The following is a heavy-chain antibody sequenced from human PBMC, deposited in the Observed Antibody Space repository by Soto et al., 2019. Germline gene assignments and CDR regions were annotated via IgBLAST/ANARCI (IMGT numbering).Heavy chain of an antibody. CDR2: IYYSGST. V-gene: IGHV4-31*02. D-gene: IGHD2-2*01. Sequence: SETLSLTWTVSGGSLSSGGYYWSWIRQHPGKGLEWIGYIYYSGSTYYNPSLKSRVTISVDTSKNQFSLKLSSVTAADTAVYYCASDIEYPDGHLHYWGQGTLVTGAS. CDR3: ASDIEYPDGHLHY. CDR1: GGSLSSGGYY. J-gene: IGHJ4*02.